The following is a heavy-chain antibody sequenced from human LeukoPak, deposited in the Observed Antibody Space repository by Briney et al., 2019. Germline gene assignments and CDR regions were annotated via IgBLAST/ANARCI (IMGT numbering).Heavy chain of an antibody. Sequence: SETLSLTCTVSGGSISSYYWSWLRQPPGKGLEWIGYIYYSGSTNYNPSLKSRVTISVDTSKNQFSLKLSSVTAADTAVYYCARGTVGYCSGGSCQGWFDPWGRGTLVTVSS. V-gene: IGHV4-59*12. J-gene: IGHJ5*02. CDR3: ARGTVGYCSGGSCQGWFDP. D-gene: IGHD2-15*01. CDR1: GGSISSYY. CDR2: IYYSGST.